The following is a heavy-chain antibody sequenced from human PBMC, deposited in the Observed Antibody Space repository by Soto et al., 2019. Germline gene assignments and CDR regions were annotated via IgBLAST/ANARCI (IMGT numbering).Heavy chain of an antibody. CDR2: IYYSGST. Sequence: PSETLSLTCTVSGGSISSGDYYWSWIRQPPGKGLEWIGYIYYSGSTYYNPSLKSRVTISVDTSKNQFSLKLSSVTAADTAVYYCARGGTYYYDSSGSMWDYFDYWGQGTLVTVSS. CDR1: GGSISSGDYY. V-gene: IGHV4-30-4*01. J-gene: IGHJ4*02. CDR3: ARGGTYYYDSSGSMWDYFDY. D-gene: IGHD3-22*01.